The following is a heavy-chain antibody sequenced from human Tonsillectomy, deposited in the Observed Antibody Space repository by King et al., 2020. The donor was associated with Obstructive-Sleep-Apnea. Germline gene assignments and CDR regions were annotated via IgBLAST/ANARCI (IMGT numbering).Heavy chain of an antibody. CDR3: ARGPRYSGTWYFDL. CDR2: MNPISGNT. D-gene: IGHD5-18*01. V-gene: IGHV1-8*01. J-gene: IGHJ2*01. CDR1: GYTFTSYD. Sequence: VQLVESGAEVKKPGASVKVSCTASGYTFTSYDINWVRQATGQELEWMGWMNPISGNTGYAQKFQGRVTMTRNTSISTAYMELSSLRSEDTAVYYCARGPRYSGTWYFDLWGRGTLVTVSS.